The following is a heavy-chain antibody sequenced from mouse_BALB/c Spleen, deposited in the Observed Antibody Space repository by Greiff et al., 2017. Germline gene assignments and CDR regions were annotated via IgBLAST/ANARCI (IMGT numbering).Heavy chain of an antibody. CDR3: ARGEKGFDY. CDR2: ISNLAYSI. Sequence: EVQVVESGGGLVQPGGSRKLSCAASGFTFSDYGMAWVRQAPGKGPEWVAFISNLAYSIYYADTVTGRFTISRENAKNTLYLEMSSLRSEDTAMYYCARGEKGFDYWGQGTTLTVSS. J-gene: IGHJ2*01. CDR1: GFTFSDYG. V-gene: IGHV5-15*02.